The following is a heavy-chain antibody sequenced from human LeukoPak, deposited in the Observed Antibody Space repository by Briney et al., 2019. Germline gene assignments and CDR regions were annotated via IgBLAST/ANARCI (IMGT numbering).Heavy chain of an antibody. CDR1: GYTFTDYN. J-gene: IGHJ3*02. CDR2: IKPSGGDT. Sequence: ASVKVPCKTSGYTFTDYNLHWVRQAPGQRLEWMGIIKPSGGDTSYAQTLQGRVFMTRDTSTSTVYMELSSLKSEDTAVYYCARVRDGYNDAYDIWGQGTMVTVSS. V-gene: IGHV1-46*01. D-gene: IGHD5-24*01. CDR3: ARVRDGYNDAYDI.